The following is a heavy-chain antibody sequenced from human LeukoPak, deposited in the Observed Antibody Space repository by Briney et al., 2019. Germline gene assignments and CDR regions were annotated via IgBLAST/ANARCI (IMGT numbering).Heavy chain of an antibody. D-gene: IGHD3-16*01. Sequence: PGGSLRLSCAASGFTVGSHDMHWVRQTTGRGLEWVSVIGTNADTHYPGSVKGRFTISRENAKNSLYLQMTSLRAGDTAVYYCATNQIMIREYYFDYWGQGILVTVSS. CDR2: IGTNADT. J-gene: IGHJ4*02. V-gene: IGHV3-13*04. CDR3: ATNQIMIREYYFDY. CDR1: GFTVGSHD.